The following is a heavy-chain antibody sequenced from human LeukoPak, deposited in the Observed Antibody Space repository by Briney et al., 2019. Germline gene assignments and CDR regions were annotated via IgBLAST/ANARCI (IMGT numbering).Heavy chain of an antibody. CDR1: GFTVSSNY. CDR3: ARANPGDYYYSMDV. V-gene: IGHV3-53*04. CDR2: IYSGGST. Sequence: QTGGSLRLSCVASGFTVSSNYMSWVRQAPGKGLEWVSVIYSGGSTYYADSVKGRFTISRHNSKNTLYLQMNSLRAEDTAVYYCARANPGDYYYSMDVWGLGTTVTVSS. J-gene: IGHJ6*02.